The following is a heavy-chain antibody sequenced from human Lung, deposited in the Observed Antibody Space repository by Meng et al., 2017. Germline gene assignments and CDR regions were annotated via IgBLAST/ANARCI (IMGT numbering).Heavy chain of an antibody. CDR3: ASHVTMAGQRGFDY. CDR1: LGSITSSNW. Sequence: QVQLQESGPGLVKPTGTLSLTCSVSLGSITSSNWWSWVRQPPGKGLEWIGEISQSGRTNYDPSLRGRVTISVESNTQFSLKLSSVTAAGTAVYYCASHVTMAGQRGFDYWGQGTLVTVSS. D-gene: IGHD6-19*01. CDR2: ISQSGRT. V-gene: IGHV4-4*02. J-gene: IGHJ4*02.